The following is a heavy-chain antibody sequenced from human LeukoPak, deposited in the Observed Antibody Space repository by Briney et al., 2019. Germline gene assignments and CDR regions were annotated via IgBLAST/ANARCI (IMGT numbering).Heavy chain of an antibody. J-gene: IGHJ5*02. V-gene: IGHV3-9*01. D-gene: IGHD3-16*01. CDR1: GFTFDDYA. CDR3: ARERGPNGVRGVAFGWFDP. Sequence: GGSLRLSCAASGFTFDDYAMHWVRQAPGKGLEWVSGISWNSGSIAYADSVKGRFTISRDNAKNSLYLQMNSLRAEDTALYYCARERGPNGVRGVAFGWFDPWGQGTLVTVSS. CDR2: ISWNSGSI.